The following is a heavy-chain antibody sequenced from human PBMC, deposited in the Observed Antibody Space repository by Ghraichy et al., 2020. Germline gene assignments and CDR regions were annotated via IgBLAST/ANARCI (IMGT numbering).Heavy chain of an antibody. V-gene: IGHV3-21*01. CDR3: ASRALGLTTVVTPYYYYGMDV. CDR1: GFTFSSYS. J-gene: IGHJ6*02. Sequence: GGSLRLSCAASGFTFSSYSMNWVRQAPGKGLEWVSSISSSSSYIYYADSVKGRFTISRDNAKNSLYLQMNSLRAEDTAVYYCASRALGLTTVVTPYYYYGMDVWGQGTTVTVSS. CDR2: ISSSSSYI. D-gene: IGHD4-23*01.